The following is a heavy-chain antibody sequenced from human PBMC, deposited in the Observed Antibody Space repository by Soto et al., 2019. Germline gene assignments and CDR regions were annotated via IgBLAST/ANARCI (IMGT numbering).Heavy chain of an antibody. D-gene: IGHD2-15*01. J-gene: IGHJ4*02. CDR2: INSDGSST. Sequence: EVQLVESGGGLVQPGESLRLSCAASGFTFSSYWMHWVRQAPGKGLVWVSRINSDGSSTSYAGSVKGRFTISRDNAKNTLYLQMNSRRAEDTAVYYGVRTSLVVAAATREDYWGQGTLVTVSS. CDR1: GFTFSSYW. V-gene: IGHV3-74*01. CDR3: VRTSLVVAAATREDY.